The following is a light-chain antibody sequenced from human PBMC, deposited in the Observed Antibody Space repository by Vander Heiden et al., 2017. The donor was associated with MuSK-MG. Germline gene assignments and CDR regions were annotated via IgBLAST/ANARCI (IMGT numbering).Light chain of an antibody. V-gene: IGKV1-39*01. CDR2: AAS. Sequence: DIQMTQSPFSLSASVGDTVTITCRASQYIGTHLNWYQQKPGKGPKFLIYAASNLQSGVPSRFSGNGSGADFTLTISKLQPADFATYYCQQSDNTPETFGGGTKVEI. CDR3: QQSDNTPET. CDR1: QYIGTH. J-gene: IGKJ4*01.